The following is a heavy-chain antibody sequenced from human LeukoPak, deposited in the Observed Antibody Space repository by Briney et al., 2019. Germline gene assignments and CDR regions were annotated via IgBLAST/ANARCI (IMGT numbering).Heavy chain of an antibody. CDR1: GFSFSSNW. V-gene: IGHV3-7*01. Sequence: GGSLRLSCAAPGFSFSSNWMGWVRQAPGKGLEWVAHIKRDGSQRYYLDSVKGRFTISRDNAKNSLYLQMNSLRVEDTAVYYCARLGLEVGGPNWFDPWGQGTLVTVSS. CDR2: IKRDGSQR. CDR3: ARLGLEVGGPNWFDP. D-gene: IGHD1-1*01. J-gene: IGHJ5*02.